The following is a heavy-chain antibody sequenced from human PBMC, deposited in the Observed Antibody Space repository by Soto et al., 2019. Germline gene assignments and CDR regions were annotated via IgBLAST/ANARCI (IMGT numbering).Heavy chain of an antibody. CDR1: GYTFTSYG. Sequence: ASVKVSCKASGYTFTSYGISWVRQAPGQGLEWMGWISAYNGNTNYAQKLQGRVTMTTDTTTSTAYMELRSLRTDDTAVYYCARRSSGLAIFDIWGQGTMVTVSS. V-gene: IGHV1-18*01. D-gene: IGHD3-3*01. CDR3: ARRSSGLAIFDI. J-gene: IGHJ3*02. CDR2: ISAYNGNT.